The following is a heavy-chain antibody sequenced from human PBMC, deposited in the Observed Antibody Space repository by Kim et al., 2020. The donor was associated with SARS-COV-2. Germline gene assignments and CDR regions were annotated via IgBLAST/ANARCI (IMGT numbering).Heavy chain of an antibody. V-gene: IGHV3-74*01. Sequence: SDAHAVQGRFTISRDKAKNTLYLQMNRLSGEDTAVYYCARAHVFGRYFDYWGQGTLVTVSS. CDR3: ARAHVFGRYFDY. J-gene: IGHJ4*02. D-gene: IGHD3-16*01.